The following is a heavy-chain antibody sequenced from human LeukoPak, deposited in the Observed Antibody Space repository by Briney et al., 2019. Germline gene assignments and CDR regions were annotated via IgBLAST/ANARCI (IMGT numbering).Heavy chain of an antibody. J-gene: IGHJ4*02. Sequence: PGGSLRLSCAASGFTFSSYWMSWVRQAPGKGLEWVANIKQDGSEKYYVDSVKGRFTISRDNAKNPLYLQMNSLRAEDTAVYYCARVPQYCSGGSCYYFDYWGQGTLVTVSS. CDR1: GFTFSSYW. CDR3: ARVPQYCSGGSCYYFDY. V-gene: IGHV3-7*01. CDR2: IKQDGSEK. D-gene: IGHD2-15*01.